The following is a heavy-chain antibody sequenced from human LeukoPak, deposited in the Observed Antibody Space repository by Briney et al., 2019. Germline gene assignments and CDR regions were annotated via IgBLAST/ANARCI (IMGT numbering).Heavy chain of an antibody. Sequence: SETLSLTCTVSGGSISSSSYYWSWSRQPPGKGLEWIGEINHSGSTNYNPSLKSRVTISVDTSKNQFSLKLSSVTAADTAVYYCARGRGYNSFDYWGQGTLVTVSS. CDR2: INHSGST. CDR3: ARGRGYNSFDY. CDR1: GGSISSSSYY. V-gene: IGHV4-39*07. J-gene: IGHJ4*02. D-gene: IGHD2/OR15-2a*01.